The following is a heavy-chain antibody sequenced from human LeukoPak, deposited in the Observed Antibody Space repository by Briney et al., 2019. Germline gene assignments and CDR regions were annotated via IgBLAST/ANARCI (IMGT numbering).Heavy chain of an antibody. V-gene: IGHV3-30*04. Sequence: GGSLRLSCAASGFTFSSYAMHWVRQAPGQGLEWVAIISYDGTNKYYSDSLKGRFTLSRDNSKNTLYLQMNSLRAEDTAVYYCAREDNSLNAFDIWGQGTVVTVSS. D-gene: IGHD2/OR15-2a*01. J-gene: IGHJ3*02. CDR1: GFTFSSYA. CDR2: ISYDGTNK. CDR3: AREDNSLNAFDI.